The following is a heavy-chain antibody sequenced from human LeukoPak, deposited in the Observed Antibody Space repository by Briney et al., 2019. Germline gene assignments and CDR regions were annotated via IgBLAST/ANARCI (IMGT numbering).Heavy chain of an antibody. CDR3: ARQRGRLYYFDY. CDR2: IYYSGST. V-gene: IGHV4-61*08. CDR1: GGSISSGGYY. D-gene: IGHD1-26*01. Sequence: SETLSLTCTVSGGSISSGGYYWSWIRQHPGKGLEWIGYIYYSGSTNYNPSLKSRVTISVDTSKNQFSLKLSSVTAADTAVYYCARQRGRLYYFDYWGQGTLVTVSS. J-gene: IGHJ4*02.